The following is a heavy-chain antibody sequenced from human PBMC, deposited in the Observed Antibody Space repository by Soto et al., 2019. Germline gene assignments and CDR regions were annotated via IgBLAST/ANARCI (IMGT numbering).Heavy chain of an antibody. J-gene: IGHJ5*02. CDR1: GASVSDGY. Sequence: PXXTLSLTCTVSGASVSDGYWSWIRQPPGXXXXXXXXXYXXXRLXXNQXXXXXXXIXXXQXXXQLSIKLNSVTAADTAVYYCARSYYDDTGFAVDPWGQGTMVTVS. CDR2: XYXXXRL. CDR3: ARSYYDDTGFAVDP. V-gene: IGHV4-4*09. D-gene: IGHD1-26*01.